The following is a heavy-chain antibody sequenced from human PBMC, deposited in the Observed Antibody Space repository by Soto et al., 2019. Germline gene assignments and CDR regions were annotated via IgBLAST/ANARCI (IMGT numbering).Heavy chain of an antibody. Sequence: VSVKVSCKTFGYTFTGYYLHWVRQAPGQGLEWMGWFNPNSGDTKFAQEFQGRVTMTRDTTISTAYMELSRLRSDDTAVYYCARDCNIWGQGTMVTVSS. CDR3: ARDCNI. V-gene: IGHV1-2*02. CDR1: GYTFTGYY. CDR2: FNPNSGDT. J-gene: IGHJ3*02.